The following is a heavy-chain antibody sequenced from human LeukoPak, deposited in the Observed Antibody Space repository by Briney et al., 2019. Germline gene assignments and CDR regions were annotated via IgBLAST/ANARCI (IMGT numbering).Heavy chain of an antibody. CDR1: GFTFSSYG. D-gene: IGHD2-15*01. V-gene: IGHV3-23*01. J-gene: IGHJ4*02. CDR3: AKSQSHFVVVVAAITPEF. CDR2: ISGSTGRT. Sequence: GGSLRLSCAASGFTFSSYGMHWVRQAPGKGLEWVSAISGSTGRTYYADSVKGRFTISRDNSKNTLYLQMNSLRAEDTAVYYCAKSQSHFVVVVAAITPEFWGQGTLVTVSS.